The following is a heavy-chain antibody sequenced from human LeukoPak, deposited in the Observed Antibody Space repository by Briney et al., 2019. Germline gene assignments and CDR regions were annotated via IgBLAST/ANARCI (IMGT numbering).Heavy chain of an antibody. D-gene: IGHD3-22*01. CDR2: IGVYDSDR. V-gene: IGHV1-18*01. CDR1: GFTVISYG. CDR3: ARDLWSVYDSSGYYSHFDY. Sequence: GASVKVSCKGSGFTVISYGFNWVRQAPGQGREWMGWIGVYDSDRHYAEKFHGRVPITTHPSTSTAYMEMRSLRSDDTAVYYCARDLWSVYDSSGYYSHFDYWGQGTLVTVSS. J-gene: IGHJ4*02.